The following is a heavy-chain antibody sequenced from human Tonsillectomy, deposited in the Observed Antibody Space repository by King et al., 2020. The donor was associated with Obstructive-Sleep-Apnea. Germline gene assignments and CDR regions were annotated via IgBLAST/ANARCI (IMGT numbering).Heavy chain of an antibody. J-gene: IGHJ4*02. CDR2: IFYSGST. Sequence: QLQESGPGLVKPSETLSLTCTVSGGAIRSSSYYWGWIRQPPGKGLEWIGSIFYSGSTHYNPSLKSRVTISVDTSKNQFSLKLTSVTAADTAVYYCARDRGSSRPPTFDYWGQGTLVTVSS. V-gene: IGHV4-39*07. CDR3: ARDRGSSRPPTFDY. CDR1: GGAIRSSSYY. D-gene: IGHD3-10*01.